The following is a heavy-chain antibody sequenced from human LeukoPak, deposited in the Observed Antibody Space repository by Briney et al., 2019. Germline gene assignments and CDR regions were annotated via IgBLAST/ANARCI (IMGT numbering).Heavy chain of an antibody. V-gene: IGHV4-59*01. D-gene: IGHD3-3*01. J-gene: IGHJ5*02. CDR2: IYYSGST. CDR3: ARVPHYDFWSGYYLNWFDP. CDR1: GGSISSYY. Sequence: KPSETLSLTCTVSGGSISSYYWSWIRQPPGKGVEWIGYIYYSGSTNYNPSLKSRVTISVDTSKNQFSLKLSSVTAADTAVYYCARVPHYDFWSGYYLNWFDPWGQGTLVTVSS.